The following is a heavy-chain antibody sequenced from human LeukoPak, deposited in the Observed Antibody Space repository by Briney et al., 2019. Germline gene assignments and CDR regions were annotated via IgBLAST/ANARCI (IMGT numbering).Heavy chain of an antibody. Sequence: KPSETLSLTCTVSGGSISSSSYYWGWIRQPPGKGLEWIGSIYYSGSTYYNPSLKSRVTISVDTSKNQFSLKLSSVTAADTAVYYCARAEDSSGYEYYFDYWGQGTLVTVSS. J-gene: IGHJ4*02. CDR1: GGSISSSSYY. V-gene: IGHV4-39*01. CDR3: ARAEDSSGYEYYFDY. D-gene: IGHD3-22*01. CDR2: IYYSGST.